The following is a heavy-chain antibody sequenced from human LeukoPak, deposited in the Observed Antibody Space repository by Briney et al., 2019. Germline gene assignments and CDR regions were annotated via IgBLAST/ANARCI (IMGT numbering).Heavy chain of an antibody. V-gene: IGHV5-51*01. CDR3: ARDSSVFLYNWFDP. Sequence: GESLKISCKGPGYSFTNYWIAWVRQVPGERLEWMGSIYPGDSDTRYSPSFQGQVTMSAYKSISTAYLQWSSLKASDTAMYYCARDSSVFLYNWFDPWGQGTLVTVSS. J-gene: IGHJ5*02. CDR1: GYSFTNYW. D-gene: IGHD3-22*01. CDR2: IYPGDSDT.